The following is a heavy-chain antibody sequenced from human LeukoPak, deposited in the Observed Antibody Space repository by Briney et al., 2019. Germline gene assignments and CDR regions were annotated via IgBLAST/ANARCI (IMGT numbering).Heavy chain of an antibody. CDR2: IIPILGIT. CDR1: GGTFSSYA. D-gene: IGHD3-10*01. Sequence: SVKVSCKASGGTFSSYAISWVRQAPGQGLEWMGRIIPILGITNYAQKFQGRVTITADKPTSTAYMELSSLRSEDTAVYYCARVGEGKQFDYWGQGTLVTVSS. CDR3: ARVGEGKQFDY. V-gene: IGHV1-69*04. J-gene: IGHJ4*02.